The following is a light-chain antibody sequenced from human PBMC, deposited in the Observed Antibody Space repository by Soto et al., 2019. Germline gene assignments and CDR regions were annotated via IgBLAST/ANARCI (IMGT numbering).Light chain of an antibody. CDR3: QQYGSSPPIT. CDR2: GAS. Sequence: IRLTQSPCTLSLSPGEGASLSCRASHAISVNYLAWYQHKPGQAPRLLMYGASSRATGIPDRFSGSGSGTDFTLTISRLEPEDFAVYYCQQYGSSPPITFGQGTRLEIK. CDR1: HAISVNY. J-gene: IGKJ5*01. V-gene: IGKV3-20*01.